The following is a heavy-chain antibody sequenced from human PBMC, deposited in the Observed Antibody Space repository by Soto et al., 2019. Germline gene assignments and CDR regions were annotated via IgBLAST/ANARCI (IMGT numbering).Heavy chain of an antibody. Sequence: EVQLVESGGGLVQPGGSLRLSCAASGFTFSSYWMHWVRQAPGKGLVWVSHINSDGSSTSYADSVKGRFTISRDNAKNTLYLQMNGLRAEDTAVYYCARDRYCSSTSCYADAFDIWGQGTMVTVSS. CDR3: ARDRYCSSTSCYADAFDI. D-gene: IGHD2-2*01. CDR1: GFTFSSYW. CDR2: INSDGSST. J-gene: IGHJ3*02. V-gene: IGHV3-74*01.